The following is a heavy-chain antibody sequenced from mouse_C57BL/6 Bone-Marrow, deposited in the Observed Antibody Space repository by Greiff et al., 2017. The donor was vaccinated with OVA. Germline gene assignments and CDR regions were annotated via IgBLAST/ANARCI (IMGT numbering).Heavy chain of an antibody. J-gene: IGHJ2*01. CDR1: GFTFSSYG. V-gene: IGHV5-6*01. CDR3: ARHLLWYNVGFDY. Sequence: EVKLVESGGDLVKPGGSLKLSCAASGFTFSSYGMSWVRQTPDKRLEWVATISSGGSYTYYPDSVTGRFTISRDNAKNTLYLQMSSLKSEDTAMYYCARHLLWYNVGFDYWGQGTTLTVSS. CDR2: ISSGGSYT. D-gene: IGHD2-1*01.